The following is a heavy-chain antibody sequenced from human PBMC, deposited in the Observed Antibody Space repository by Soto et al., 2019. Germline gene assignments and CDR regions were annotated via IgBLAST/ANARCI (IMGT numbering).Heavy chain of an antibody. J-gene: IGHJ5*02. Sequence: QVQLVESGGGVVQPGRSLRLSCAASGFTFSSYGMHWVRQAPGKGLEWVAVISYDGSNKYYADSVKGRFTIPRDNSKNPLYLQMNSLRAEDTAVYYCAKDRCGWSCDNWFDPWGQGTLVTVSS. CDR2: ISYDGSNK. CDR1: GFTFSSYG. CDR3: AKDRCGWSCDNWFDP. V-gene: IGHV3-30*18. D-gene: IGHD1-26*01.